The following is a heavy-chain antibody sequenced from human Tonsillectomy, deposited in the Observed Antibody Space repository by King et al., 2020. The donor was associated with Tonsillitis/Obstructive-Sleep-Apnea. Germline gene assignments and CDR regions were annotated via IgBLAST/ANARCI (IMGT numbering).Heavy chain of an antibody. CDR1: GFTFRSYA. CDR2: IGDNGGTT. CDR3: AMLSGSYSSS. D-gene: IGHD1-26*01. V-gene: IGHV3-23*04. Sequence: VQLVESGGALVQPGGSLRLSCAASGFTFRSYAMNWVRQAPGKGLEWVSAIGDNGGTTYYADSVRGRFPISRDNSQNTLYLQMYSLRAEDSAVYFCAMLSGSYSSSWGQGTLVTVSS. J-gene: IGHJ5*02.